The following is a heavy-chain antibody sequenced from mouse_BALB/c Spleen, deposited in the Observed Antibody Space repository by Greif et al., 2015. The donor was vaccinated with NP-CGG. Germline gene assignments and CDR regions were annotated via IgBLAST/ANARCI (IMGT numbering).Heavy chain of an antibody. Sequence: QVQLQQSGAELVKPGASVKLSCKASGYTFTSYYMYWVKQRPGQGLEWIGGINPSNGGTNFNEKFKSKATLTVDKSSSTAYMQLSSLTSEDSAVYYCTRGVPYYYAMDYWGQGTSVTVSS. CDR2: INPSNGGT. V-gene: IGHV1S81*02. CDR1: GYTFTSYY. J-gene: IGHJ4*01. CDR3: TRGVPYYYAMDY.